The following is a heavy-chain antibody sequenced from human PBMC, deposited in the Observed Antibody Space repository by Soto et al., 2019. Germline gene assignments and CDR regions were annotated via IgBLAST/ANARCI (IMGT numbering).Heavy chain of an antibody. CDR2: IKPDESEK. Sequence: EVQLVESGGGLVQPGGSLRLSCTASGFTFSDSWMTWVRQAPGKGMEWVARIKPDESEKKYADSVKGRFSISRDNAKNSMYLQMASLRGEDTAVYYCARGGSNYASWGQGTLVTVSS. CDR3: ARGGSNYAS. D-gene: IGHD4-4*01. CDR1: GFTFSDSW. V-gene: IGHV3-7*01. J-gene: IGHJ5*02.